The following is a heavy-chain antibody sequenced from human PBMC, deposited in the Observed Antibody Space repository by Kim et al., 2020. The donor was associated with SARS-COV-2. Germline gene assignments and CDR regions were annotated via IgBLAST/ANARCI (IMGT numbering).Heavy chain of an antibody. CDR3: ARDFPTYCGGDCYAY. CDR1: GFTFSSYW. Sequence: GGSLRLSCAASGFTFSSYWMSWVRQAPGKGLEWVANIKQDGSEKYYVDSVKGRFTISRDNAKNSLYLQMNSLRAEDTAVYYCARDFPTYCGGDCYAYWGQGTLFTVSS. J-gene: IGHJ4*02. D-gene: IGHD2-21*01. V-gene: IGHV3-7*03. CDR2: IKQDGSEK.